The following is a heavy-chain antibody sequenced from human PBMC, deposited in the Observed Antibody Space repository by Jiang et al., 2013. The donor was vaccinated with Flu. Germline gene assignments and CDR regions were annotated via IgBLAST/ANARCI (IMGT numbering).Heavy chain of an antibody. V-gene: IGHV1-2*04. J-gene: IGHJ6*02. D-gene: IGHD4-17*01. Sequence: VKVSCKASGYTFTGYYMHWVRQAPGQGLEWMGWINPNSGGTNYAQKFQGWVTMTRDTSISTAYMELSRLRSDDTAVYYCARGSGDYFNYYYGTDVWGQGTTVTVSS. CDR3: ARGSGDYFNYYYGTDV. CDR2: INPNSGGT. CDR1: GYTFTGYY.